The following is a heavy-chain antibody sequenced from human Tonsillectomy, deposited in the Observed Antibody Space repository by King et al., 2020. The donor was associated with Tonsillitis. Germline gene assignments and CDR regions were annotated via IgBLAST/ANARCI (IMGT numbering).Heavy chain of an antibody. CDR2: ISWNSGRI. CDR3: AKDNYPAVAGTRHFDY. J-gene: IGHJ4*02. Sequence: VQLVESGGGLVQPGRSLRLSCAASGFTFDDYAMHWVRHAPGKGLEWVSGISWNSGRIGYADSVKGQFTIHRDYAKNSLYLQMNSLRAEATDLCYCAKDNYPAVAGTRHFDYWGQGTLVTVSS. D-gene: IGHD6-19*01. CDR1: GFTFDDYA. V-gene: IGHV3-9*01.